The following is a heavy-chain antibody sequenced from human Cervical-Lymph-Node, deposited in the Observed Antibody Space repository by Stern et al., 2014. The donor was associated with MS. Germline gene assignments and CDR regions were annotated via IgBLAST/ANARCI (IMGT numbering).Heavy chain of an antibody. V-gene: IGHV3-33*01. J-gene: IGHJ4*02. CDR3: ARGHIPYAYNYLFDY. Sequence: QVQLVQSGGGVVQPGTSLRLSCAASGFTFSSYGMHWVRQAPRKGLEWVALAWYDGSTAYYTNSVKGRFTISRDNSKNTLSLQMNSLTAEDTAVYYCARGHIPYAYNYLFDYWGQGTLVTVSS. CDR1: GFTFSSYG. D-gene: IGHD5-24*01. CDR2: AWYDGSTA.